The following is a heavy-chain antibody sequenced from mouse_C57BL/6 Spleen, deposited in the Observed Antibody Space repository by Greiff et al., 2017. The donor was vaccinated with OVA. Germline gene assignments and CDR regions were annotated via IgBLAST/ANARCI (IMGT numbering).Heavy chain of an antibody. Sequence: VQLVESGAELARPGASVKLSCKASGYTFPSYGISWVKQRTGHGLDWIGEIYPRRGNTYYNEKLKGKSTLTADKSSSTAYMELRSLTAEDSAVYFCARSEGSSGDYWGQGTTLTVSS. CDR1: GYTFPSYG. CDR3: ARSEGSSGDY. CDR2: IYPRRGNT. J-gene: IGHJ2*01. D-gene: IGHD3-2*02. V-gene: IGHV1-81*01.